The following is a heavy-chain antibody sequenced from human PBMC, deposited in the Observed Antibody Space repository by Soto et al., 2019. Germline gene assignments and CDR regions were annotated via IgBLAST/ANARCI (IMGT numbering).Heavy chain of an antibody. V-gene: IGHV4-59*01. CDR3: ARVTVMWELLGWFDP. D-gene: IGHD1-26*01. J-gene: IGHJ5*02. Sequence: SETLSLTCTVAGGSLSSYYLSWIRPPPGKGLEWIGYIYYSGSTNYNPSLKSRVTISVDTSKNQFSLKLSSVTAADTAVYYCARVTVMWELLGWFDPWGQGTLVTVSS. CDR2: IYYSGST. CDR1: GGSLSSYY.